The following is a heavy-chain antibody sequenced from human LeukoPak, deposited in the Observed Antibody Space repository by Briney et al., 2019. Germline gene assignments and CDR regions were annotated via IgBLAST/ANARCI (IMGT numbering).Heavy chain of an antibody. V-gene: IGHV3-74*01. J-gene: IGHJ4*02. CDR2: IKNDGTSI. CDR1: GFTFSSYW. CDR3: AKDRKRFGSYFDY. Sequence: GGSLRLSCAASGFTFSSYWMHWVRQAPGKGLVWVSRIKNDGTSIYADSVKGRFTTSRDNSKNTVYLQMNSLRAEDTAVYYCAKDRKRFGSYFDYWGQGTLVTVSS. D-gene: IGHD3-10*01.